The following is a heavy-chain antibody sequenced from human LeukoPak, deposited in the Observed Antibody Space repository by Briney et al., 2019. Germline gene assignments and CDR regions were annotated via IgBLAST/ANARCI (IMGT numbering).Heavy chain of an antibody. CDR1: GYRFTSYW. J-gene: IGHJ3*02. CDR3: ARRLASHCSSTSCYGAFDI. D-gene: IGHD2-2*01. V-gene: IGHV5-51*01. Sequence: GESLKISCKGSGYRFTSYWIGWVRQMPGKGLEWMGIIYPGDSDTRYSPSFQGQVTISADKSISTAYLQWSSLKASDTAMYYCARRLASHCSSTSCYGAFDIWGQGTMVTVSS. CDR2: IYPGDSDT.